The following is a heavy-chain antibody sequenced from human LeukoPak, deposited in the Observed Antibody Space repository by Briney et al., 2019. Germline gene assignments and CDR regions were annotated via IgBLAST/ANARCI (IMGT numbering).Heavy chain of an antibody. D-gene: IGHD6-19*01. CDR1: GFTFSRFG. J-gene: IGHJ6*02. CDR3: ARDFPQQWLAPGDSYYYSGMDV. V-gene: IGHV3-48*01. CDR2: ISSGSGTR. Sequence: GGSLRLSCAASGFTFSRFGMNWVRQAPGKGLEWISYISSGSGTRYYVDFVKGRFTISRDDAKNSLHLRMNSLRAEDTAVYYCARDFPQQWLAPGDSYYYSGMDVWGQGTTVTVSS.